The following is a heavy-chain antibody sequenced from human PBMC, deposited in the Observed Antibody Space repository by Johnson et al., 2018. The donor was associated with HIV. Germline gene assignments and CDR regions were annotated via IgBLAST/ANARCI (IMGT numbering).Heavy chain of an antibody. CDR2: INWNGGST. Sequence: VQLVESGGGVVRPGGSLRLSCVASGFTFDDYGMSWVRQAPGKGLEWVSGINWNGGSTGYADSVKGRFTISRDNPKNTLYLQMNSLRAEDTAVYYCAKDNPVGATRGDAFDIWGQGTLVTVSS. V-gene: IGHV3-20*04. J-gene: IGHJ3*02. CDR3: AKDNPVGATRGDAFDI. D-gene: IGHD1-26*01. CDR1: GFTFDDYG.